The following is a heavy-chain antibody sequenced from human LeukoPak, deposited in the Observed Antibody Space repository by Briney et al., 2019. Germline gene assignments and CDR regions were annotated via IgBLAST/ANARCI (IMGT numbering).Heavy chain of an antibody. J-gene: IGHJ3*02. D-gene: IGHD3-16*01. V-gene: IGHV4-39*01. CDR1: GGSISSSSYY. CDR2: IYYSGST. CDR3: ARLKDYTQRHDAFDI. Sequence: SETLSLTCTVSGGSISSSSYYWGWIRQPPGKGLEWIGSIYYSGSTYYNPSLKSRVTISVDTSKNQFSLKLSSVTAADTAVYYCARLKDYTQRHDAFDIWGQGTMVTVSS.